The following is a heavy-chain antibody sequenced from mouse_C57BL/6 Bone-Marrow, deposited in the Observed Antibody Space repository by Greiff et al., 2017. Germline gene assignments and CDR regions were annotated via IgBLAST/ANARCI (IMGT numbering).Heavy chain of an antibody. CDR2: IDPNSGGT. D-gene: IGHD1-1*01. CDR1: GYTLTRYW. CDR3: TSDYGSSNEDY. Sequence: VQLQQPGAELVKPGASVKMSCKASGYTLTRYWMHWVKQRPGRGLEWIGRIDPNSGGTKYNEKFKRKATLTADKPSSTAYLQLSSLTSEDSAVYTCTSDYGSSNEDYWGQGTTLTVSS. J-gene: IGHJ2*01. V-gene: IGHV1-72*01.